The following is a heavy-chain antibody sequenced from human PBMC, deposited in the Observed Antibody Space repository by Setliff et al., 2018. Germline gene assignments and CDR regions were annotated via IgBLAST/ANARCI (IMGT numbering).Heavy chain of an antibody. CDR2: ISTDGSSI. Sequence: GGSLRLSCVTFGFTFSTYWMHWVRQAPGQGLVWVARISTDGSSITYADSVKGRFTISRDNARNTLYLQMNSLRAEDTAVYYCARRGERFFNWFDPWGQGTLVTVSS. CDR3: ARRGERFFNWFDP. CDR1: GFTFSTYW. D-gene: IGHD2-21*01. V-gene: IGHV3-74*03. J-gene: IGHJ5*02.